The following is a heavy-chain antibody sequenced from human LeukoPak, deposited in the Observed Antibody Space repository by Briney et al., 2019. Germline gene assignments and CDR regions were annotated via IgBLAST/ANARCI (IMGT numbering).Heavy chain of an antibody. D-gene: IGHD1-1*01. Sequence: SVKVSCKASGGTFSSYAISWVRQAPGQGLEWMGRIIPILGIANYAQKFQGRVTITADKSTSTAYMELSSLRSEDTAVYYCTTMAGTTWAFDIWGQGTMVTVSS. CDR2: IIPILGIA. J-gene: IGHJ3*02. CDR1: GGTFSSYA. V-gene: IGHV1-69*04. CDR3: TTMAGTTWAFDI.